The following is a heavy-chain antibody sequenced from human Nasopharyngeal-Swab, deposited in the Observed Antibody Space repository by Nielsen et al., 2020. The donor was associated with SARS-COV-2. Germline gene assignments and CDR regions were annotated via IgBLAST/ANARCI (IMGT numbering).Heavy chain of an antibody. Sequence: GESLKISCSASGFTFTAFAIHWVRQVPGKGLEFVAGISGKGENSYYGDSVKGRFTISRDNSKSTVYLQPSSMRGDDTAVYYCVRDRQRDMYLWSFFDFWGQGTKVTVSS. CDR3: VRDRQRDMYLWSFFDF. D-gene: IGHD2-8*02. V-gene: IGHV3-64D*09. J-gene: IGHJ4*02. CDR2: ISGKGENS. CDR1: GFTFTAFA.